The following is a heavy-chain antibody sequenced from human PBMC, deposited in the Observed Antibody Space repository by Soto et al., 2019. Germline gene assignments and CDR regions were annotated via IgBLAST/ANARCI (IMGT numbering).Heavy chain of an antibody. CDR1: GFSFSTYA. Sequence: GGSLRLSCAASGFSFSTYAMSWVRQAPGKGLEWVSAISGSGATTFYADSMKGRFTISRDNSRDTLYLQMNSLRAEDTAVYFCAREQCSPLDRYCADGAADWDAPCGPETLAIVS. V-gene: IGHV3-23*01. CDR3: AREQCSPLDRYCADGAADWDAP. D-gene: IGHD2-8*01. J-gene: IGHJ5*02. CDR2: ISGSGATT.